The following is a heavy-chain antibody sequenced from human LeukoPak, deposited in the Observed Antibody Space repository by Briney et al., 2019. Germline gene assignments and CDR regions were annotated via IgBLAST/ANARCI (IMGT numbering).Heavy chain of an antibody. J-gene: IGHJ4*02. D-gene: IGHD3-22*01. Sequence: GGSLRLSCAASGFTFSNAWMSWVRQAPGKGLEWVGRIKSKTDGGTTDYAAPVKGRFTISRDDSKNTLYLQMNSLRAEDTAVYYCAREAIDYYDSSGYYADYWGQGTLVTVSS. V-gene: IGHV3-15*01. CDR3: AREAIDYYDSSGYYADY. CDR1: GFTFSNAW. CDR2: IKSKTDGGTT.